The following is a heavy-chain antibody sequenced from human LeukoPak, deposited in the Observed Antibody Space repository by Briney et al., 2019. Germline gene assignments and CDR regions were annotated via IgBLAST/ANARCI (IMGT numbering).Heavy chain of an antibody. V-gene: IGHV1-18*01. CDR2: ISTYDGDT. J-gene: IGHJ3*02. CDR3: ARELRYFDWLPGNAFDI. D-gene: IGHD3-9*01. Sequence: ASVKVSCKASGYTFTSYGISWVRQAPGQGLEWMAWISTYDGDTNYAQILQGRLTITADKSTSTAYMELSSLRSEDTAVYYCARELRYFDWLPGNAFDIWGQGTMVTVSS. CDR1: GYTFTSYG.